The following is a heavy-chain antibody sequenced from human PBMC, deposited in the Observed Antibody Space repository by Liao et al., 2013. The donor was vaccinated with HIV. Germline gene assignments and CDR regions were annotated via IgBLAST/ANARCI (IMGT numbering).Heavy chain of an antibody. V-gene: IGHV4-34*01. CDR2: INHSGST. Sequence: QVQLQQWGAGLLKPSETLSLTCAVYGGSFSGYYWSWIRQPPGKGLEWIGEINHSGSTNYNPSLKSRVTISVDTSKNQFSLKLSSVTAADTAVYYCARDSWSPGWFDPWGQGTLVTVSS. CDR1: GGSFSGYY. CDR3: ARDSWSPGWFDP. J-gene: IGHJ5*02. D-gene: IGHD1-1*01.